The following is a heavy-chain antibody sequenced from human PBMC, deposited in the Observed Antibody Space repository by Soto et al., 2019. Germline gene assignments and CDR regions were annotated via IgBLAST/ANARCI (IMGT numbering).Heavy chain of an antibody. V-gene: IGHV1-18*01. J-gene: IGHJ5*02. Sequence: ASVKVSCKASGYPVTSYGISWVRQAPGQGLEWMGWINTYNGNTNYAQKLQGRVTMTTDTSTSTAYMELRSPRSDDTAVYYCARDPVGPAWFDPWGQGTLVTVSS. CDR2: INTYNGNT. CDR1: GYPVTSYG. D-gene: IGHD1-26*01. CDR3: ARDPVGPAWFDP.